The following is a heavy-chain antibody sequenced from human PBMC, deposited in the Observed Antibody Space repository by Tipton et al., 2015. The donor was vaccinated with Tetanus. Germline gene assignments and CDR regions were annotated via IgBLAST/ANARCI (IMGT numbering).Heavy chain of an antibody. CDR1: GASISSGGYF. D-gene: IGHD3-22*01. CDR3: ARDRRDFAYDSRGFYSPLYYFDN. Sequence: TLSLTCSVSGASISSGGYFWNWIRHRPGKGLEWLGYIYYSGTTNYNPSLMSRVTLSLDTARGQFSLKLASVTAADAAVYFCARDRRDFAYDSRGFYSPLYYFDNWGQGLRVTVSS. V-gene: IGHV4-30-4*01. CDR2: IYYSGTT. J-gene: IGHJ4*02.